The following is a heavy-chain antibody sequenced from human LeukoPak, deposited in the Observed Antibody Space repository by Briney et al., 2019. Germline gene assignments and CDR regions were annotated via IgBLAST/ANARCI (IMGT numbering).Heavy chain of an antibody. D-gene: IGHD3-22*01. CDR1: GFSFSDYS. J-gene: IGHJ4*02. CDR2: IISYSTYI. Sequence: GGSLRPSCAASGFSFSDYSMNWVRQAPGKGLEWVSFIISYSTYIYYADSLKGRFTISRDNAKNSLYLQMNSLRAEDTAVYYCARDSFAGYDSSGYSSYDYWGQGTLVTVS. CDR3: ARDSFAGYDSSGYSSYDY. V-gene: IGHV3-21*01.